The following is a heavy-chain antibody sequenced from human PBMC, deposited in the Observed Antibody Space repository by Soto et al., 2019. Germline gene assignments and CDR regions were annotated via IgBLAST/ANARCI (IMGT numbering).Heavy chain of an antibody. CDR3: ANPSGYYFGLGSQDEASDM. CDR2: ISKDGSKK. D-gene: IGHD3-10*01. Sequence: QVQLVESGGGVVQPGRSLRLSCAASGFMFSGFGMHWVRQAPGKGLQWVAGISKDGSKKYYADSVKGRFTISRDNSKKPLYLQMNSLSDEDTAVYDCANPSGYYFGLGSQDEASDMWGQGTGVTVFS. V-gene: IGHV3-30*18. CDR1: GFMFSGFG. J-gene: IGHJ3*02.